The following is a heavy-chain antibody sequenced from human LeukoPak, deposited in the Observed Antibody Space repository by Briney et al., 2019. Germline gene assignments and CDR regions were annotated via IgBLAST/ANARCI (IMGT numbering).Heavy chain of an antibody. CDR2: IKSKTDGGTT. D-gene: IGHD5-24*01. CDR1: NXX. CDR3: TTEVGYTVY. J-gene: IGHJ4*02. Sequence: NXXXSWXRQXPGKGLEWVGRIKSKTDGGTTDYAAPVKGRFTVSRDDSKNTLYLQMNSLKTEDTAVYYCTTEVGYTVYWGQGTPVTVSS. V-gene: IGHV3-15*01.